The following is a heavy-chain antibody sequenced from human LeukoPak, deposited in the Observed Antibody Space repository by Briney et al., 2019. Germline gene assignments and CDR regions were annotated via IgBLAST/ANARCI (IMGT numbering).Heavy chain of an antibody. CDR1: GFTLRRYS. J-gene: IGHJ4*02. CDR3: AKTGSDY. Sequence: GGSLRLSCAASGFTLRRYSMNWVRQAPGKGLEWVSAISGSGGSTYYADSVKGRFTISRDNSKNTLYLQMNSLRAEDTAVYYCAKTGSDYWGQGTLVTVSS. D-gene: IGHD3-10*01. CDR2: ISGSGGST. V-gene: IGHV3-23*01.